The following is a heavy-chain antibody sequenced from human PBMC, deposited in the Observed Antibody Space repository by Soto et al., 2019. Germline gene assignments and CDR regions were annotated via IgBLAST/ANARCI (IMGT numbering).Heavy chain of an antibody. J-gene: IGHJ4*02. CDR1: GFTFSSYS. Sequence: PGGSLRLSCAASGFTFSSYSMNWVRQAPGKGLEWVGRIKSKTDGGTTDYAAPVKGRFTISRDDSKNTLYLQMNSLKTEDTAVYYCTTDIGHYDVYYDSSGYSDDYYWGQGTLVTVSS. D-gene: IGHD3-22*01. V-gene: IGHV3-15*07. CDR3: TTDIGHYDVYYDSSGYSDDYY. CDR2: IKSKTDGGTT.